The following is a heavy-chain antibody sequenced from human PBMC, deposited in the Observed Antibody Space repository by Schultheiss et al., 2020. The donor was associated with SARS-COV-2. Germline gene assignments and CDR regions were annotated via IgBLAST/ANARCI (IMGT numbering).Heavy chain of an antibody. J-gene: IGHJ3*02. CDR2: ISYDGSNK. D-gene: IGHD1-26*01. CDR3: ARACGSYYFDAFDI. CDR1: GFTFSSYA. V-gene: IGHV3-30*01. Sequence: GGSLRLSCAASGFTFSSYAMHWVRQAPGKGLEWVAIISYDGSNKYYADSVKGRFTISRDNSKNTLYLQMNSLRAEDTAVYYCARACGSYYFDAFDIWGQGTMVTVSS.